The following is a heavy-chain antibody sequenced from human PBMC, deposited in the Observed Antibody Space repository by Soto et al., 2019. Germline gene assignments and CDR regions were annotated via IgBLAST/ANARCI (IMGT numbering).Heavy chain of an antibody. J-gene: IGHJ4*02. CDR1: GFTFSSYA. V-gene: IGHV3-23*01. D-gene: IGHD6-19*01. CDR2: ISGSGGST. CDR3: ASRSSGWSFDC. Sequence: EVQLLESGGGLVQPGGSLRLSCAASGFTFSSYAMNWVRQGPGKGLEWVSVISGSGGSTYYADSVKGRVTISRDNSKNALYLQMNSLRAEDTDVYYCASRSSGWSFDCCGQGTLVTVSS.